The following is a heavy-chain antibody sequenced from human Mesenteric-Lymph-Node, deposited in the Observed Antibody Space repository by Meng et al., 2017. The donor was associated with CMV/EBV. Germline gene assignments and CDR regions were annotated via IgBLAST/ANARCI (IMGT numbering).Heavy chain of an antibody. J-gene: IGHJ5*01. Sequence: SETLSLTCAVYGGSFSGDYWNWIRQPPGKGLEWIGEINHSGSTNYNPSLKSRVPISIDTSKNQFSLRLTSVTAADTAVYYCSRGSTSSWYGLDSWGQGTLVTVSS. CDR1: GGSFSGDY. CDR2: INHSGST. V-gene: IGHV4-34*01. CDR3: SRGSTSSWYGLDS. D-gene: IGHD6-13*01.